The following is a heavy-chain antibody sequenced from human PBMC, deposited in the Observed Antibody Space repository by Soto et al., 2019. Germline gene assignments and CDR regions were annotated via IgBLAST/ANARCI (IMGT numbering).Heavy chain of an antibody. Sequence: PSETLSLTCTVSGGSISSYYWSWIRQPPGKGLEWIGYIYYSGSTNYNPFLKSRVTISVDTSKNQFSLKLSSVTAADTAVYYCARDGDYVDYFDYWGQGTLVTVSS. V-gene: IGHV4-59*01. CDR3: ARDGDYVDYFDY. J-gene: IGHJ4*02. CDR1: GGSISSYY. D-gene: IGHD4-17*01. CDR2: IYYSGST.